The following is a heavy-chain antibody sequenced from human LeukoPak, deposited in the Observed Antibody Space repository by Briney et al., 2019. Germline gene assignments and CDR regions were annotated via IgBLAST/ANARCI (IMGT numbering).Heavy chain of an antibody. CDR1: GYTFTSYG. CDR3: ARYLRPRFCSGGSCYSLTVNP. D-gene: IGHD2-15*01. J-gene: IGHJ5*02. V-gene: IGHV1-18*01. CDR2: ISAYNGNK. Sequence: ASVKVSCKASGYTFTSYGISWVRQAPGQGLEWMGWISAYNGNKNYAQKLQGRVTMTTDTSTSTAYMELRSLRSDDTAVYYCARYLRPRFCSGGSCYSLTVNPWGQGTLVTVSS.